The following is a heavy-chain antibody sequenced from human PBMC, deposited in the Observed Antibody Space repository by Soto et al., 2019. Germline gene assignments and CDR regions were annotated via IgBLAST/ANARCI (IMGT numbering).Heavy chain of an antibody. CDR1: GFTFSDCY. CDR2: INRNGKNR. Sequence: QVQLVESGGGLVKPGGSLRLSCAASGFTFSDCYMSWIRQAPGRGLEWLSYINRNGKNRDYADSVRGRFTISRDNAKTSLYLEMNGLSVEDTAVYYCARRRRTDMDDIVLMHDFDFWCQGTLVTVSS. D-gene: IGHD2-8*01. J-gene: IGHJ4*02. CDR3: ARRRRTDMDDIVLMHDFDF. V-gene: IGHV3-11*01.